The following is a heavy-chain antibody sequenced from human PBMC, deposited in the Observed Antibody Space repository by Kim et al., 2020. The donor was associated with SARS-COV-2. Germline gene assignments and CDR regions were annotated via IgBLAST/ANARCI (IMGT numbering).Heavy chain of an antibody. Sequence: SETLSLTCTVSGYSISSGYYWGWIRQPPGKGLEWIGSIYHSGSTYYNPSLKSRVTISVDTSKNQFSLKLSSVTAADTAVYYCARGATGYYYYYGMDVWGQGTTVTVSS. J-gene: IGHJ6*02. D-gene: IGHD1-26*01. CDR2: IYHSGST. CDR3: ARGATGYYYYYGMDV. CDR1: GYSISSGYY. V-gene: IGHV4-38-2*02.